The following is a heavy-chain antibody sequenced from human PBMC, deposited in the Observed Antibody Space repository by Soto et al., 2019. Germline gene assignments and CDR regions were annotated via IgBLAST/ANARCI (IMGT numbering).Heavy chain of an antibody. D-gene: IGHD3-10*01. CDR2: IYYSGST. Sequence: QLQLQESGPGLVKPSETLSLTCTFSGGSISSSSYFWGWIRQPPGKGLEWIAGIYYSGSTYYNPSLKSRVTISVDTSKSQFSLKLSAVTAADTAVYYCARRGTYGSGTFLDYWGQGTLVTVSS. J-gene: IGHJ4*02. CDR1: GGSISSSSYF. CDR3: ARRGTYGSGTFLDY. V-gene: IGHV4-39*01.